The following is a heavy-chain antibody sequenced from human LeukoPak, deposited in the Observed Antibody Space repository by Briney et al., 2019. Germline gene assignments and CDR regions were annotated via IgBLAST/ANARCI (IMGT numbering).Heavy chain of an antibody. Sequence: SSETLSLTCTVSGGSISPYYWSWIRQPPGKGLEWIGYISNTGSANYNPSLKSRVTISADTSKNQFSLKLSSVTAADTAVYYCARDRHAYSGTDYWGQGTLVTVSS. J-gene: IGHJ4*02. CDR1: GGSISPYY. V-gene: IGHV4-59*01. D-gene: IGHD1-26*01. CDR2: ISNTGSA. CDR3: ARDRHAYSGTDY.